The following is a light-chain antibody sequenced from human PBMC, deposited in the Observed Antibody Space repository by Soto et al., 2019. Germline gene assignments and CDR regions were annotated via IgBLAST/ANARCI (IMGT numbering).Light chain of an antibody. CDR1: QGISSY. CDR2: AAS. J-gene: IGKJ1*01. Sequence: AVRMTKSPSSLSASTGDRVTITCRASQGISSYLAWYQQKPGKAPKLLIYAASTLQSGVPSRFSGSGSRTDFTLTISCLQSEDFATYYCQQYYSYPWTFGQGSMVDVK. V-gene: IGKV1-8*01. CDR3: QQYYSYPWT.